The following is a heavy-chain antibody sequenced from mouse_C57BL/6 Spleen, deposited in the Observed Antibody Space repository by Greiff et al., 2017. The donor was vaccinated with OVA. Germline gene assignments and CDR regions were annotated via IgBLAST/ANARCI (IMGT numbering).Heavy chain of an antibody. CDR3: ARRYDYDEYWYFDV. J-gene: IGHJ1*03. CDR1: GFSLTSYA. CDR2: IWTGGGT. Sequence: VQLQESGPGLVAPSQSLSITCTVSGFSLTSYAISWVRQPPGKGLEWLGVIWTGGGTNYTSALKSRLSISKDNSKSQVFFKMNSLQTDDTARYYCARRYDYDEYWYFDVWGTGTTVTVSS. D-gene: IGHD2-4*01. V-gene: IGHV2-9-1*01.